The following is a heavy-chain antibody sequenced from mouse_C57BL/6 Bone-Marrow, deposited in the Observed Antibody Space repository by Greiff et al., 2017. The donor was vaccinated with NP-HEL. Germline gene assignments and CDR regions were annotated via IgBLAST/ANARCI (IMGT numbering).Heavy chain of an antibody. D-gene: IGHD1-1*01. V-gene: IGHV2-2*01. Sequence: QVQLQQSGPGLVQPSQSLSITCTVSGFSLTSYGVHWVRQSPGKGLEWLGVIWSGGSTDYNAAFISRLSISKDNSKCQVFFKMNSLQADDTAIYYCARNPYYYGSSYAYYYAMDYWGQGPSVTVSS. CDR2: IWSGGST. J-gene: IGHJ4*01. CDR1: GFSLTSYG. CDR3: ARNPYYYGSSYAYYYAMDY.